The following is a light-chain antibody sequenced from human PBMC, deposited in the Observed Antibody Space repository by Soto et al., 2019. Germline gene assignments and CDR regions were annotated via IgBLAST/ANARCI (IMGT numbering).Light chain of an antibody. CDR2: DAS. V-gene: IGKV3-11*01. CDR1: QSVSSY. Sequence: EIVLTQSPATLSLSPGERATLSCRASQSVSSYLAWYQQKPGQAPRLLIYDASNRATALPARFRGSGSGTDFTLTISSLEPEDFAVYYCQQRSSWITFGQGTRLEIK. J-gene: IGKJ5*01. CDR3: QQRSSWIT.